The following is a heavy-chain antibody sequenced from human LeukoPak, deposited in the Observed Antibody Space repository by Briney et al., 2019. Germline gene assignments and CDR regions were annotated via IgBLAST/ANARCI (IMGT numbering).Heavy chain of an antibody. CDR2: TSGNGAKT. V-gene: IGHV3-23*01. CDR3: AKGSGWPFDY. D-gene: IGHD6-19*01. Sequence: GRSLRLSCAASGFTFSTYAMSWVRQAPGKGLEWVSATSGNGAKTYYADSVKGRFTISRDNSKNTLYLQMNSLRAEDTAVYYCAKGSGWPFDYWGQGTLVTVSS. J-gene: IGHJ4*02. CDR1: GFTFSTYA.